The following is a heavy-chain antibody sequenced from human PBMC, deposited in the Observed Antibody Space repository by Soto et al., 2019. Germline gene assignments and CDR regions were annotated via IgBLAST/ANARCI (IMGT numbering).Heavy chain of an antibody. D-gene: IGHD2-2*01. CDR3: ARSLPAAGDAFDI. J-gene: IGHJ3*02. CDR2: ISYDGSNK. V-gene: IGHV3-30-3*01. Sequence: GGSLRLSCAASGFTFSSYAMHWVRQAPGKGLEWVAVISYDGSNKYYADSAKGRFTISRDNSKNTLYLQMNSLRAEDTAVYYCARSLPAAGDAFDIWGQGTMVTVSS. CDR1: GFTFSSYA.